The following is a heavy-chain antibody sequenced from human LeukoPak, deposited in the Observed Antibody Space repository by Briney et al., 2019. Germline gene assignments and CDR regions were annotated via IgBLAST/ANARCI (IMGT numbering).Heavy chain of an antibody. V-gene: IGHV3-30*02. CDR2: IRYDGSEK. D-gene: IGHD3-10*01. CDR1: GFNFNSYA. J-gene: IGHJ4*02. Sequence: GGSLRLSCAVSGFNFNSYAMHWVRQAPGKGLEWVAFIRYDGSEKYSADSVKGRFTISRDNSKRTLYLQMSSLRVEDTAVYYCARDKSYFDSGTFYYFDSWGQGTLVTVSS. CDR3: ARDKSYFDSGTFYYFDS.